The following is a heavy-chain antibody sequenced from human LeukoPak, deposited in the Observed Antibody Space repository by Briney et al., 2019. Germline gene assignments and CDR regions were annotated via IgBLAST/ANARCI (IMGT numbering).Heavy chain of an antibody. D-gene: IGHD3-22*01. J-gene: IGHJ4*02. Sequence: GGSLRLSCVVSGFIFDDFGMHWVRQPPGKGLEWVSGISWNSVSVGYADSVKGRFIVSRDNAKNSLFLQMNSLRAGDTALYYCAKGRNIRYYYDSSGPDYWGQGALVTVSS. CDR3: AKGRNIRYYYDSSGPDY. CDR2: ISWNSVSV. V-gene: IGHV3-9*01. CDR1: GFIFDDFG.